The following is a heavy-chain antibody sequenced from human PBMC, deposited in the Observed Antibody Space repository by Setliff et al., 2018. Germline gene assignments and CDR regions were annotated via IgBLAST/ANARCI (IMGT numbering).Heavy chain of an antibody. V-gene: IGHV3-11*01. D-gene: IGHD1-7*01. CDR1: GFSFSDYY. CDR3: TRSRGTTVYDY. Sequence: PGGSLRLSCAASGFSFSDYYMMWIRQAPGKGLEWVSYISNDAYTIHYADSMKGRLTISRDNSKNSVFLQMNSLRVEDTAVYYCTRSRGTTVYDYWGQGTLVTVS. J-gene: IGHJ4*02. CDR2: ISNDAYTI.